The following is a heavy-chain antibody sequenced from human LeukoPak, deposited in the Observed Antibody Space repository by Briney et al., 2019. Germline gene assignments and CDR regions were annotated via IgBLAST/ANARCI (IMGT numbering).Heavy chain of an antibody. V-gene: IGHV1-18*01. D-gene: IGHD2-2*01. CDR2: ISAYNGNT. Sequence: ASVRVSCKASGYTFTSSGITWVRQAPGQRLEWMGWISAYNGNTNYAQKLQGRVTMTTDTSTSTAYMELRSLRSDDTAVYYCARGEKSVGLSCWPPYYFDYWGQGTLVTVSS. CDR1: GYTFTSSG. CDR3: ARGEKSVGLSCWPPYYFDY. J-gene: IGHJ4*02.